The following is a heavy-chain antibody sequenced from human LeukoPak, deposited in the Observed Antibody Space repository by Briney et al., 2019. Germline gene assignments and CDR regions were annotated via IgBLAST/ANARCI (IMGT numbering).Heavy chain of an antibody. V-gene: IGHV3-15*01. CDR2: IKSKTDGGTT. CDR3: TTGPIHHYYDSTAGDY. D-gene: IGHD3-22*01. J-gene: IGHJ4*02. CDR1: GFTFSNAW. Sequence: GGSLRLSCAASGFTFSNAWMSWVRQAPGKGLEWVGCIKSKTDGGTTDYAAPVKGRFTISRDDSKNTPYLQMNSLKPEDTAVYYCTTGPIHHYYDSTAGDYWGQGTLVTVSS.